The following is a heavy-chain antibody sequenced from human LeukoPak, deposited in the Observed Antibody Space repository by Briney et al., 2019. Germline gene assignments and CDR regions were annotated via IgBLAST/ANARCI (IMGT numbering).Heavy chain of an antibody. V-gene: IGHV4-34*01. Sequence: SETLSLTCAVYGGSFSDYYWSWIRQPPGKGLEWIGEINHSGSTNYNPSLKSRFSISLDTSKTLFSLKLSSVTAADTAVYYCARPPRITAAPRWGQGTLVTVSS. D-gene: IGHD6-13*01. CDR1: GGSFSDYY. J-gene: IGHJ4*02. CDR2: INHSGST. CDR3: ARPPRITAAPR.